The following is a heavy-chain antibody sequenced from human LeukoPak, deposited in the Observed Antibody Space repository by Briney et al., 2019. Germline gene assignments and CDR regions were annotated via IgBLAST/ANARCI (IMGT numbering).Heavy chain of an antibody. CDR2: INSDGSST. Sequence: GGSLRLSCAASGFTFSSFWMHWVRQAPGKGLVWVSRINSDGSSTSYADSVKGRFTISRDNAKNTLYLQMNSLRAEDTAVYYCARVSIAVAVHFDYWGQGTLVTVSS. D-gene: IGHD6-19*01. J-gene: IGHJ4*02. CDR3: ARVSIAVAVHFDY. CDR1: GFTFSSFW. V-gene: IGHV3-74*01.